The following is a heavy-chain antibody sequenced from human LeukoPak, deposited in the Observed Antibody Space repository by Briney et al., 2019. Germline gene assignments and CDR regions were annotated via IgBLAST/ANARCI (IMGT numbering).Heavy chain of an antibody. CDR3: ARDLGGSYYEYYFDY. CDR1: GYTFTGYY. V-gene: IGHV1-2*02. Sequence: GASVKVSCKASGYTFTGYYMHWVRQAPGQGLEWMGWINPNSGGTNYAQKFQGRVTMTRDTFISTAYMELSRLRSDDTAVYYCARDLGGSYYEYYFDYWGQGTLVTVSS. CDR2: INPNSGGT. J-gene: IGHJ4*02. D-gene: IGHD1-26*01.